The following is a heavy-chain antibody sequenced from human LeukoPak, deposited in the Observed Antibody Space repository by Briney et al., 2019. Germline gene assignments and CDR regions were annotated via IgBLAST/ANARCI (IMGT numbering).Heavy chain of an antibody. Sequence: GGSLRLSCAASGFSFSSNSINWVRQAPGKGLEWVAYIKQDGSEKHHVDSVTGRFAISRDNAKSSLHLQMNNLRVEDTAIYYCARGWGSDWGQGTLVAVSS. CDR3: ARGWGSD. CDR1: GFSFSSNS. J-gene: IGHJ4*02. V-gene: IGHV3-7*03. D-gene: IGHD3-16*01. CDR2: IKQDGSEK.